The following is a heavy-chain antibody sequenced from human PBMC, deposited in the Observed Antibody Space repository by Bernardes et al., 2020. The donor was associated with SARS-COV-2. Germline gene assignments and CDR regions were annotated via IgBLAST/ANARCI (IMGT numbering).Heavy chain of an antibody. J-gene: IGHJ5*02. V-gene: IGHV1-24*01. Sequence: ASVKVSCKVSGYTLTELSMHWVRQAPGKGLEWMGGFDPEDGETIYAQKFQGRVTMTEDTSTDTAYMELSSLRSEDTAVYYCATGPTLTRVAAAGVLVIARPNWFDPWGQGTLVTVSS. CDR3: ATGPTLTRVAAAGVLVIARPNWFDP. CDR1: GYTLTELS. CDR2: FDPEDGET. D-gene: IGHD6-13*01.